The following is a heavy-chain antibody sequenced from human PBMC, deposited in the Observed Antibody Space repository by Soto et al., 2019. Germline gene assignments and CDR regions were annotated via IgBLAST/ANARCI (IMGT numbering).Heavy chain of an antibody. D-gene: IGHD4-17*01. CDR3: ARDQGGQDYGDLGHCFDP. Sequence: QVQLVQSGAEVKKPGSSVKVSCKASGGTFSSYAISWVRQAPGQGLEWMGGVIPIFGTANYAQKFQGRVTITADESTSTAYMELSSLRSEDTAVYYCARDQGGQDYGDLGHCFDPWGQGTLVTVSS. CDR2: VIPIFGTA. J-gene: IGHJ5*02. V-gene: IGHV1-69*01. CDR1: GGTFSSYA.